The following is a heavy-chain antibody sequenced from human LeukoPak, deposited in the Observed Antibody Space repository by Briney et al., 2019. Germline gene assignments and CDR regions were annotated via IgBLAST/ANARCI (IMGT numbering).Heavy chain of an antibody. D-gene: IGHD2-2*03. CDR2: IYYSGST. Sequence: SETLSLTCTVSGGSISSSSYYWGWIRQPPGKGLEWIVSIYYSGSTYYNPSLKSRVTISVDTSKNQFSLKLSSVTAADTAVYYCARHDTGYCSSTSCSDFDYWGQGTLVTVSS. CDR3: ARHDTGYCSSTSCSDFDY. V-gene: IGHV4-39*01. J-gene: IGHJ4*02. CDR1: GGSISSSSYY.